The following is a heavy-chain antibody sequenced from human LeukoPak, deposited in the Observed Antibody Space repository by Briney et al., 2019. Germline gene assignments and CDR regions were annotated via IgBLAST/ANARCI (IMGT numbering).Heavy chain of an antibody. J-gene: IGHJ4*02. CDR1: GYTFTSYG. CDR3: ARGFYYYDSSGYSD. V-gene: IGHV1-18*01. CDR2: ISAYNGHT. D-gene: IGHD3-22*01. Sequence: ASVKVSCKASGYTFTSYGISWVRQAPGQGLEWVGWISAYNGHTKYAQNLQGRVTMTTDTSTSTAYLELRSLRSDDTAVYYCARGFYYYDSSGYSDWGQGTLVTVSS.